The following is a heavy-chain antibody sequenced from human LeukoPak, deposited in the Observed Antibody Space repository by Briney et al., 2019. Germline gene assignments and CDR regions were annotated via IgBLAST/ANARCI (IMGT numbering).Heavy chain of an antibody. CDR2: IWYDGSNK. Sequence: GGSLRLSCAASGFTFSSYGMHWVRQAPGKGLEWVAVIWYDGSNKYYADSVKGRFTISRDNSKNTLYLQMNSLRAEDTAAYYCARESFTYSSGQEAFDIWGQGTMVTVSS. CDR3: ARESFTYSSGQEAFDI. CDR1: GFTFSSYG. J-gene: IGHJ3*02. D-gene: IGHD6-19*01. V-gene: IGHV3-33*01.